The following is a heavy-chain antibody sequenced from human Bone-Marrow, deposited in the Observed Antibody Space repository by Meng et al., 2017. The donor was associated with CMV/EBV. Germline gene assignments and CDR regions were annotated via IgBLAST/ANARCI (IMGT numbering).Heavy chain of an antibody. J-gene: IGHJ6*01. D-gene: IGHD3-10*01. V-gene: IGHV4-34*01. CDR2: INHSGST. Sequence: GSLRLSCAVYGGSFSGYYWSWIRQPPGKGLEWIGEINHSGSTNYNPSLQSRVTISVDTSKNQFSLKLSSVTAADTAVYFCARGRRASVWVGDLLNYHQYGMAVWGPGHTVTCAS. CDR3: ARGRRASVWVGDLLNYHQYGMAV. CDR1: GGSFSGYY.